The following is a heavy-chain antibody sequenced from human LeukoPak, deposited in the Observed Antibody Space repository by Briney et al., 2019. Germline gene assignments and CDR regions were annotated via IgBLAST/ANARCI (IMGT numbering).Heavy chain of an antibody. J-gene: IGHJ4*02. CDR2: VNPNSGNT. V-gene: IGHV1-8*01. CDR1: GYTFTSYD. D-gene: IGHD3-22*01. CDR3: ARRSDDYDSSAYYH. Sequence: GASVKVSCKASGYTFTSYDINWVRQATGQGLEWMGWVNPNSGNTGYAQKFQGRVTMTRNTATSTVYMELSSLRSEDTAVYYCARRSDDYDSSAYYHWGQGTLVTVSS.